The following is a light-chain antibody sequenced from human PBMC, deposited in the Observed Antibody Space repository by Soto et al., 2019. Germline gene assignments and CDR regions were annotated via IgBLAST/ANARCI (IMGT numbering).Light chain of an antibody. CDR3: AAWDDSLNGLYV. CDR1: SSNIGSNT. Sequence: QSVLTQPPSGSGTPGQTFTISCSGSSSNIGSNTVNWYQQLPGTAPKLLIYSNNQRPSGVPDRFSGSKSGTSASLAISGLQSEDEADYYCAAWDDSLNGLYVFGTGTKVTVL. J-gene: IGLJ1*01. CDR2: SNN. V-gene: IGLV1-44*01.